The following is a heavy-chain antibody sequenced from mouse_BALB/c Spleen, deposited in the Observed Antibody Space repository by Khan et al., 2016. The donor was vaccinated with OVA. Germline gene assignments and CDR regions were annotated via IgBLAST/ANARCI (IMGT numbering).Heavy chain of an antibody. CDR1: GYTFTSYW. V-gene: IGHV1S81*02. D-gene: IGHD1-1*01. CDR2: TNPTNGRT. CDR3: ARIKKIVATYFDY. J-gene: IGHJ2*01. Sequence: QVQLKQSGAELVKSGASVKMSCKASGYTFTSYWMHWVKQRLGQGLEWFAETNPTNGRTYYNEKFKSKATLTVDKSSSTAYMLLSGPTCEYSAVYYCARIKKIVATYFDYGGQGTTLTVSS.